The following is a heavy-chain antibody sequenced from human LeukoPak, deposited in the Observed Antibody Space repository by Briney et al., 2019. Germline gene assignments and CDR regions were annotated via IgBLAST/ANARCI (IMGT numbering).Heavy chain of an antibody. J-gene: IGHJ5*02. V-gene: IGHV3-13*04. CDR2: IGTAGDT. CDR1: GFTFSSYD. D-gene: IGHD3-10*01. Sequence: GGSLRLSCAASGFTFSSYDMHWVRQATGKGLEWVSAIGTAGDTYYPGSVKGRFTISRENAKNSLYLQMNSLRAGDTAVYYCARGLLLWFGESGFDPWGQGTLVTVSS. CDR3: ARGLLLWFGESGFDP.